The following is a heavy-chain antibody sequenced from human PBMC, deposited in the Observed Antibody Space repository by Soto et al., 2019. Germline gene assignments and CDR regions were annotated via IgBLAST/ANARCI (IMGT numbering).Heavy chain of an antibody. CDR3: ARAPRRGIAAPGTWGSGMDV. CDR1: GFSFSSYA. D-gene: IGHD6-13*01. V-gene: IGHV3-30-3*01. CDR2: ISYNGIDE. J-gene: IGHJ6*02. Sequence: QVQLVESGGGVVQPGRSLRLSCAASGFSFSSYALYWVRQAPGKGLEWVALISYNGIDEYYADSVKGRFTISRDSSTNTMSLQMHSLRGEDTAVYYCARAPRRGIAAPGTWGSGMDVWGQGTTVTVSS.